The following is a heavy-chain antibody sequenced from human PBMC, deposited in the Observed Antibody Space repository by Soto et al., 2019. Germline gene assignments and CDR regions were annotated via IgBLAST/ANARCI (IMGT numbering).Heavy chain of an antibody. CDR2: IYSGGST. D-gene: IGHD1-1*01. Sequence: GGSLRLSCAASGFTVSSNYMSWVRQAPGKGLEWVSVIYSGGSTYYADSVKGRFTISRDNSKNTLYLQMNSLRAEDTAVYYCARDTGTTPNVGFDYWGQGTLVTVSS. J-gene: IGHJ4*02. CDR1: GFTVSSNY. V-gene: IGHV3-66*01. CDR3: ARDTGTTPNVGFDY.